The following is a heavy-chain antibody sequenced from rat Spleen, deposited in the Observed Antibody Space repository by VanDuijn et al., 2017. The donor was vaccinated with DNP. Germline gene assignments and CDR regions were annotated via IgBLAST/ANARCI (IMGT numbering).Heavy chain of an antibody. CDR1: GFTFSNYG. D-gene: IGHD1-4*01. CDR2: ITNSGGST. V-gene: IGHV5-27*01. J-gene: IGHJ4*01. CDR3: TTGAGSP. Sequence: EVQLVESGGGLVQPGRSLKLSCAASGFTFSNYGMAWVRQAPTKGLEWVASITNSGGSTYYRDSVKGRITISRDNAKRTLYLQMDSLRSEDTATYYCTTGAGSPWGQGTSVTVSS.